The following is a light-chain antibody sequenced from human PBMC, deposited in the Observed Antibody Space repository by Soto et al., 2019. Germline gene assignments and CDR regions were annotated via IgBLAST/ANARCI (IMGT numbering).Light chain of an antibody. CDR3: SSHTSNSPYV. Sequence: QSALTQPASVSGSPGQSITISCTGTSSDVGGYNYVSWYQQHPGKAPKLMIYDVSNRPSGVSNRFSGSKSGNTASLTISGLQAEDEADYYCSSHTSNSPYVFGTGTKLTVL. CDR2: DVS. CDR1: SSDVGGYNY. V-gene: IGLV2-14*01. J-gene: IGLJ1*01.